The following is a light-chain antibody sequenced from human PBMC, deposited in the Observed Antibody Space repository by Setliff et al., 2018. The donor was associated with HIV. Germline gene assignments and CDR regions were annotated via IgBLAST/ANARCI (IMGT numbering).Light chain of an antibody. CDR2: DVS. Sequence: QSVLTQPASVSGSPGQSITISCTGTSSDVGGYNYVSWYQQHPGKAPKLRIYDVSNRPSGVSNRFSGSKSGNTASLTISGLQAEDGADYYCSSYTSTSTLFVFGTGTKATVL. J-gene: IGLJ1*01. CDR1: SSDVGGYNY. V-gene: IGLV2-14*03. CDR3: SSYTSTSTLFV.